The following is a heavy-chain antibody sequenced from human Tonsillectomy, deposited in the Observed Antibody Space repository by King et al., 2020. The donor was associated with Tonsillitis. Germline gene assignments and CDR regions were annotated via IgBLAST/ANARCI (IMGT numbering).Heavy chain of an antibody. CDR1: GFGFSSYG. J-gene: IGHJ6*02. V-gene: IGHV3-30*18. D-gene: IGHD2-15*01. CDR2: ISYDGSNI. Sequence: VQLVESGGGVVQPGRSLRLSCAASGFGFSSYGMHWVRQAPGKGLEWVAVISYDGSNIYYADSVKGRFTISRDNSKNTLYVQMNSLRAEDTAVYYCAKDWGEVAATADYYYGMDVWGQGTTVTVSS. CDR3: AKDWGEVAATADYYYGMDV.